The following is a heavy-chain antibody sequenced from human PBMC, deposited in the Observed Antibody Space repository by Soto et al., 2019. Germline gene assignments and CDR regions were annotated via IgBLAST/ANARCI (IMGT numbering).Heavy chain of an antibody. D-gene: IGHD5-12*01. Sequence: QVQLQESGPGVVKPSGTLSLTCAVSGDSISSGGWWSWVRQPPGKGLAWIGDIYHSGSTNYNPSLKSRVTILVDMSKNHFSLNLNSVNVADTAIYYCAKDGRNGYNLFYWGQGTRVTVSS. V-gene: IGHV4-4*02. CDR1: GDSISSGGW. CDR2: IYHSGST. CDR3: AKDGRNGYNLFY. J-gene: IGHJ4*02.